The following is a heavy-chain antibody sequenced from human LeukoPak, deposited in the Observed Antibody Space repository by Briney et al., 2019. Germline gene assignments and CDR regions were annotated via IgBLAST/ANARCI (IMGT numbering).Heavy chain of an antibody. V-gene: IGHV4-39*07. CDR1: GGSISSSSYY. CDR3: ATFRGDSVGYDAARFDY. CDR2: INHSGST. J-gene: IGHJ4*02. Sequence: SETLSLTCTVSGGSISSSSYYWSWIRQPPGKGLEWIGEINHSGSTNYNPSLKSRVTISVDTSKNQFSLKLSSVTAADTAVYYCATFRGDSVGYDAARFDYWGQGTLVTVSS. D-gene: IGHD3-10*01.